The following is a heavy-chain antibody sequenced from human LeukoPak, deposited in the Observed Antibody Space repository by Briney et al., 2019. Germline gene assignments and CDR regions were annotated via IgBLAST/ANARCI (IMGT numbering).Heavy chain of an antibody. CDR2: IGGSSGST. D-gene: IGHD6-13*01. CDR3: AKGVSSPLYYFDY. Sequence: TGGSLRLSCAASGFTFSSYAMRWVRQAPGKGLEWVSSIGGSSGSTYYADSVKGRFTNSRDNSKNTLYLQMNSLRAEDTAVYYCAKGVSSPLYYFDYWGQGTLVTVSS. V-gene: IGHV3-23*01. J-gene: IGHJ4*02. CDR1: GFTFSSYA.